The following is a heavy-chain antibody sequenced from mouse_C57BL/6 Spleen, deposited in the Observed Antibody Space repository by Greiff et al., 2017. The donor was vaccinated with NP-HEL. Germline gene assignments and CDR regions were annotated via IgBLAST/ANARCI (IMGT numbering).Heavy chain of an antibody. D-gene: IGHD2-12*01. CDR2: IYPGDGDT. Sequence: QVQLQQSGPELVKPGASVKISCKASGYAFSSSWMNWVKQRPGKGLEWIGRIYPGDGDTNYNGKFKGKATLTADKSSSTAYMQLSSLTSEDSAVYFRQRYETYDVSLFDYWGQGTTLTVSS. J-gene: IGHJ2*01. CDR3: QRYETYDVSLFDY. CDR1: GYAFSSSW. V-gene: IGHV1-82*01.